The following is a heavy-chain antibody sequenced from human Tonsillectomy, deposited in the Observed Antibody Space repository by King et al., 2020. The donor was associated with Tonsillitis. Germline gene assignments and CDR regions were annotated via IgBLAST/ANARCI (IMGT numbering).Heavy chain of an antibody. CDR3: AKDVLGGYFEN. D-gene: IGHD1-26*01. J-gene: IGHJ4*02. Sequence: VQLVESGGGLVQPGGSLRLSCAASGSTFSNYWIAWLRQAPEKGLEFWANIRQDGNAKNHDDSVKGRFTISRDNAKNSLYLQMNSLRAEDTAVYFCAKDVLGGYFENWGQGTLVTVSS. V-gene: IGHV3-7*01. CDR2: IRQDGNAK. CDR1: GSTFSNYW.